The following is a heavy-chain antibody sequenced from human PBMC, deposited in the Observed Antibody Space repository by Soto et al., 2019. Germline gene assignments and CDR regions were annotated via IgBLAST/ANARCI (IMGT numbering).Heavy chain of an antibody. D-gene: IGHD4-17*01. Sequence: QVQLVESGGGVVQRGRSLTLSCAASGLTFSSYGMHLVRQAPGKGLEWVTVTWYDGRNKYYADSVKSRFTISRDNSKNTLYLQMNSLRAEDTAVYYCARVFQDTVTQVWFDPWGQGTLVTVSS. CDR3: ARVFQDTVTQVWFDP. V-gene: IGHV3-33*01. CDR1: GLTFSSYG. CDR2: TWYDGRNK. J-gene: IGHJ5*02.